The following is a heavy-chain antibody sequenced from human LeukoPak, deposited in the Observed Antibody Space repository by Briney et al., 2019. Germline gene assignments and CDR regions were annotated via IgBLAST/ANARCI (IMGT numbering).Heavy chain of an antibody. CDR2: ISGSGGST. CDR3: AKEGCSSTSCSPYFDY. CDR1: GFTFSSYA. V-gene: IGHV3-23*01. J-gene: IGHJ4*02. Sequence: GGSLRLSCAASGFTFSSYAMSWVRQAPGKGLEWVSAISGSGGSTYYADSVKGRFTISRGNSKNTLYLQMNSLRAEDTAVYYCAKEGCSSTSCSPYFDYWGQGTLVTVSS. D-gene: IGHD2-2*01.